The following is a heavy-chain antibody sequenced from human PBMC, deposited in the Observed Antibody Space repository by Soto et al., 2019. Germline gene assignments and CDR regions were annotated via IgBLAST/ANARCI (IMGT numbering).Heavy chain of an antibody. Sequence: PSETLSLTCTVSGGSIGGYYGSWIRQPPGKGLEWIGHLYYSESANYNPSLKSRVTISVDTSKNQFSLRLRSVTAADTAVYYCARLLGAAAGYAFDIWGQGTMVTVSS. CDR2: LYYSESA. CDR1: GGSIGGYY. V-gene: IGHV4-59*08. J-gene: IGHJ3*02. CDR3: ARLLGAAAGYAFDI. D-gene: IGHD6-13*01.